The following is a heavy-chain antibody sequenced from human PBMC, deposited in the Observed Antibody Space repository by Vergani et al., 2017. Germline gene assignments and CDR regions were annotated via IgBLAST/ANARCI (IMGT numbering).Heavy chain of an antibody. Sequence: QVELVESGGGVVQPGRSLRLSCEAPHFSFSDYGMHWVRQAPGKGLEFVAFIQFDGSNQYYADSVKGRFTLSRDFSKNTLYLQMNSLRTDDTATYYCAKHFRGWGIDYWGQGTQVIVSS. CDR3: AKHFRGWGIDY. CDR2: IQFDGSNQ. CDR1: HFSFSDYG. J-gene: IGHJ4*02. V-gene: IGHV3-30*02. D-gene: IGHD3-16*01.